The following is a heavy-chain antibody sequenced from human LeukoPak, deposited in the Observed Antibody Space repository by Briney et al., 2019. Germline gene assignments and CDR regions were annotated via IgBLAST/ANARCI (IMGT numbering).Heavy chain of an antibody. CDR2: IRYDGSNK. CDR1: GFTFSSYG. J-gene: IGHJ4*02. V-gene: IGHV3-30*02. D-gene: IGHD3-10*01. Sequence: PGGSLRLSCAASGFTFSSYGMHWVRQAPGKGLEWVAFIRYDGSNKYYADSVKGRFTISRDNSKNTLYLQMNSLRAEDTAVYYCARGNYYGSGCDFWGQGSLVTVSS. CDR3: ARGNYYGSGCDF.